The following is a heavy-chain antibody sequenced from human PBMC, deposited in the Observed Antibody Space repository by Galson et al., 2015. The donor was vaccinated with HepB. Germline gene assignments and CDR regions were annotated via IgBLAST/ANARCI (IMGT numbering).Heavy chain of an antibody. CDR1: GFTFSTYS. J-gene: IGHJ4*02. CDR3: ARAPNPRFWSGYAEY. V-gene: IGHV3-48*04. Sequence: SLRLACAASGFTFSTYSMNWVRQAPGKGLEWISYISSSGNIIYYADSSKGRFTISRDNATNSLHLQMNSLRFEDTAVYYCARAPNPRFWSGYAEYWGQGTMVTVSS. D-gene: IGHD3-3*01. CDR2: ISSSGNII.